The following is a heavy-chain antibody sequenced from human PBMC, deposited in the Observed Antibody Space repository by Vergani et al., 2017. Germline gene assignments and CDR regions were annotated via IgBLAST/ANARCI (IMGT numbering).Heavy chain of an antibody. J-gene: IGHJ4*01. Sequence: QVQLQESGPGLVKPSQTLSLTCTVSGGSFSTGGQSWTWLRQSAGKGLEWIGRIYTGGATNYNPSLKTRVTISVDTSKNQFSLTLTSVTAADTAVYYCASDTHSGQRADRWGQGILVTVTS. CDR3: ASDTHSGQRADR. D-gene: IGHD6-19*01. V-gene: IGHV4-61*02. CDR1: GGSFSTGGQS. CDR2: IYTGGAT.